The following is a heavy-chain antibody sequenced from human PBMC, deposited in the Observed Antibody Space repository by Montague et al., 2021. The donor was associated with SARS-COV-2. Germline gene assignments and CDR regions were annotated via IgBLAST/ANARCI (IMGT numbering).Heavy chain of an antibody. J-gene: IGHJ4*02. CDR1: GFSFSDYA. V-gene: IGHV3-23*01. CDR3: AKTRDSLSWSPFDF. CDR2: INGYGGST. D-gene: IGHD6-13*01. Sequence: SLRLSCAASGFSFSDYAMNWVRQAPGKGLEWVSSINGYGGSTKYADSVKGRFTISRDNSKNTLYLRMNSLRAEDTAVYYCAKTRDSLSWSPFDFWGQGALVTVSS.